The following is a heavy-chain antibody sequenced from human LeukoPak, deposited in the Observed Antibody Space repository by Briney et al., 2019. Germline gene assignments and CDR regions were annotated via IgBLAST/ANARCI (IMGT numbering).Heavy chain of an antibody. D-gene: IGHD3-22*01. CDR2: INHSGST. J-gene: IGHJ6*03. CDR1: GGSISSYY. Sequence: PSETLSLTCIVSGGSISSYYWSWIRQPPGKGLEWIGEINHSGSTNYNPSLKSRVTISVDTYKNQFSLKVSSVNAADTAVYYCARRNYYDSSGYHQYFYYYYMDVWGKGTSVTISS. CDR3: ARRNYYDSSGYHQYFYYYYMDV. V-gene: IGHV4-34*01.